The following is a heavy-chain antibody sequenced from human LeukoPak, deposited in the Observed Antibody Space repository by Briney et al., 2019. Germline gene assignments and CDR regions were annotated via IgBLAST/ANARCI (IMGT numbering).Heavy chain of an antibody. J-gene: IGHJ4*02. CDR2: ISYDGSNK. CDR1: GFTFSSYA. CDR3: ARIAMGGGEPVDY. D-gene: IGHD2-21*01. V-gene: IGHV3-30*04. Sequence: GGSLRLSCAASGFTFSSYAMHWVRQAPGKGLEWVAVISYDGSNKYYADSGKGRFTISRDNSKNTLYLQMNSLRAEDTAVYYCARIAMGGGEPVDYWGQGTLVTVSS.